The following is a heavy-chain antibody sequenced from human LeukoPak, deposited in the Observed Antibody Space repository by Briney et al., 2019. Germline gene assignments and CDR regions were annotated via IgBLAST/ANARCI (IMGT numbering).Heavy chain of an antibody. J-gene: IGHJ5*02. CDR2: IRYDGRNK. CDR1: GFTFSTFG. V-gene: IGHV3-30*02. D-gene: IGHD2-2*01. Sequence: PGGSLRLSCAASGFTFSTFGMHWGRQAPGKGLEWVAFIRYDGRNKYYTDSVKGRFTISRDNSKNTLYLQMNSLRAEDTAVYYCAKDLVPAFNWFDPWGQGTLVTVSS. CDR3: AKDLVPAFNWFDP.